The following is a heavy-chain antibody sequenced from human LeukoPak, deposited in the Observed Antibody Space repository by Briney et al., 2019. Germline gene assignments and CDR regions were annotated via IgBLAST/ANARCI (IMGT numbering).Heavy chain of an antibody. V-gene: IGHV3-23*01. CDR1: GFTFSSYA. J-gene: IGHJ4*02. D-gene: IGHD2-2*02. CDR2: ISGSGGST. CDR3: ARKQHCSSTSCFTGFDY. Sequence: GSLRLSCAASGFTFSSYAMSWVRQAPGKGLEWVSAISGSGGSTYYADSVKGRFTISRDNSKNTLYLQMNRRRDEDTAVYYCARKQHCSSTSCFTGFDYWGQGTLVTVSS.